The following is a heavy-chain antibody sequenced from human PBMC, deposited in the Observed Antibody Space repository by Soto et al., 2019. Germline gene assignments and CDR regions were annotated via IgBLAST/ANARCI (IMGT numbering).Heavy chain of an antibody. Sequence: QVQVVESGGGVVQPGRSLRLSCAASGFMFSTYGMHWVRQAPGKGLQWVTVISDDGSNKYYADSVKGRFTISRDNSKNTVYLQMNSLRADDTAVYYCAKGKSYYYYSGMDVW. V-gene: IGHV3-30*18. CDR2: ISDDGSNK. J-gene: IGHJ6*01. CDR1: GFMFSTYG. CDR3: AKGKSYYYYSGMDV.